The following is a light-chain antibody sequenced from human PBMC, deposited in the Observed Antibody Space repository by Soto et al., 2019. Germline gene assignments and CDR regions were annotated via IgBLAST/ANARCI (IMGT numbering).Light chain of an antibody. V-gene: IGKV3D-15*01. CDR1: QSVSSY. Sequence: EIVLTQSPATLSLSPGERATLSCRASQSVSSYLALYQQKPGQAPRLLIYGASTRATGIPARFSGSGSGTEFTLTISSLQSEDFAVYYCQQYNNWPAITFGQGTRLEIK. J-gene: IGKJ5*01. CDR2: GAS. CDR3: QQYNNWPAIT.